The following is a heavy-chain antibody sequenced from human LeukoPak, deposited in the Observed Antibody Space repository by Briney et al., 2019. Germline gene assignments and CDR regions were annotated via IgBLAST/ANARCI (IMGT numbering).Heavy chain of an antibody. D-gene: IGHD4-23*01. V-gene: IGHV1-46*01. CDR3: ARAVVTSPRSAFDI. Sequence: ASVKVSCKASEYTFTSYYMHWVRQAPGQGLEWMGIINPSGDSTSYTQKFQGRVTMTRDMSTRTVYMELSSLGSENTAVYYCARAVVTSPRSAFDIWGQGTMVTVSS. J-gene: IGHJ3*02. CDR1: EYTFTSYY. CDR2: INPSGDST.